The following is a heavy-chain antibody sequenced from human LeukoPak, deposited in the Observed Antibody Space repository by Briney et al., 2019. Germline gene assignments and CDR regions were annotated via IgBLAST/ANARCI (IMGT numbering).Heavy chain of an antibody. CDR2: IYYSGIT. CDR1: GGSISSSSYF. Sequence: SETLSLTCTVSGGSISSSSYFWGWIRQPPGKGLEWIGRIYYSGITYYNPSLKSRVTRSVYTSKNQFSLKLSSVTAADTAVYYCARQKLLMVPVGYWGQGTLVTVSS. J-gene: IGHJ4*02. V-gene: IGHV4-39*01. D-gene: IGHD2-8*01. CDR3: ARQKLLMVPVGY.